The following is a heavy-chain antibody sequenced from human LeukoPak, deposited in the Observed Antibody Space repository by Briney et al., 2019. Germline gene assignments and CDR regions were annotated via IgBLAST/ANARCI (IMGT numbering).Heavy chain of an antibody. CDR2: IYPAGGWT. V-gene: IGHV1-46*01. CDR1: GASFTNYY. Sequence: ASVKVSCKVSGASFTNYYIHWVRQAPGQGFEWVGLIYPAGGWTNYAQKFQGRVTMTTDTSTSTVYMELSSLRSEDTAVYYCARDMPHNCFDPWVQGTLVTVSP. D-gene: IGHD2-2*01. CDR3: ARDMPHNCFDP. J-gene: IGHJ5*02.